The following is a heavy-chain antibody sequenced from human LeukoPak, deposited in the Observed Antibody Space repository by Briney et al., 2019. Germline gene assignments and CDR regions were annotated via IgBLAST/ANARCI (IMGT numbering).Heavy chain of an antibody. CDR2: IYPSGGT. Sequence: PSETLSLTCTVSGVSISSYYWGWIRQPAGKGLEWIGRIYPSGGTNYNPSLKSRVTLSVDTSKNQFSLKLSSVTAADTAVYYCARGRYFDWSPIYYFDYWGQGTLVTVSS. CDR3: ARGRYFDWSPIYYFDY. J-gene: IGHJ4*02. D-gene: IGHD3-9*01. V-gene: IGHV4-4*07. CDR1: GVSISSYY.